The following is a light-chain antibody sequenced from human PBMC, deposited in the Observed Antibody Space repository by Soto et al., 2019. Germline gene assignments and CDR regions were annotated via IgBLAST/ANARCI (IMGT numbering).Light chain of an antibody. V-gene: IGKV2-30*01. Sequence: DVVMTQSPLSRPVTLGQPAAISCRSSQSLLYTDGNTYLNWFQQRPGQSPRRLIYKVSNRDSGVIDRFRGRGSGNDFSLNINRVEAEDVGVYYCIASTHWPYSCGQGTKMEIK. CDR1: QSLLYTDGNTY. J-gene: IGKJ2*03. CDR3: IASTHWPYS. CDR2: KVS.